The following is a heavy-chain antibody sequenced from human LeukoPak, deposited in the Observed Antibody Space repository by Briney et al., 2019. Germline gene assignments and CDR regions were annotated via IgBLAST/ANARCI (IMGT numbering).Heavy chain of an antibody. V-gene: IGHV4-39*01. J-gene: IGHJ4*02. CDR3: ARWPWGWGNYFDY. CDR2: SNSSESA. CDR1: ARSISSSSYD. D-gene: IGHD3-16*01. Sequence: SVNLSITYTVAARSISSSSYDWGWIRPLPKQKLQCSGSSNSSESAQYNPSLKSRVTISVDTSKNQLALKLSSVTASDTAVYYCARWPWGWGNYFDYWGQGTLVTVAS.